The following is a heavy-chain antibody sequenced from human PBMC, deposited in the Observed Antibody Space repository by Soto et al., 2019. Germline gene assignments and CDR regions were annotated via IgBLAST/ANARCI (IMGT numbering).Heavy chain of an antibody. CDR2: LSNSGYTT. V-gene: IGHV3-23*01. Sequence: PGGSLRLSCAASGFTFNTYARTWARQAPGKGLEWVSALSNSGYTTYYADSVKGRFTISRDNSKNTLYLQMNSLRAEDTAVYYCAKGYYGSGSYPTLDVWGQGTTVTVSS. J-gene: IGHJ6*02. CDR1: GFTFNTYA. D-gene: IGHD3-10*01. CDR3: AKGYYGSGSYPTLDV.